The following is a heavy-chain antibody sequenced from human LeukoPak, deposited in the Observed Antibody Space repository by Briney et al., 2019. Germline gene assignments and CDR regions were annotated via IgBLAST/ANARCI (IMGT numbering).Heavy chain of an antibody. V-gene: IGHV3-30*07. D-gene: IGHD6-13*01. CDR1: GFTFSSYA. CDR3: ARRGVNWFDP. Sequence: QPGRSLRLSCAASGFTFSSYAMHWVRQAPGKGLEWVAVISYDGSNKYYADSVKGRFTISRDNSKNTLYLQMNSLRAEDTAVYYCARRGVNWFDPWGQGTLVTVSS. CDR2: ISYDGSNK. J-gene: IGHJ5*02.